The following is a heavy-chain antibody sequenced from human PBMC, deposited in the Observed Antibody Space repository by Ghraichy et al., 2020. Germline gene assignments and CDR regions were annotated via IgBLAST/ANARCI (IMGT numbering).Heavy chain of an antibody. J-gene: IGHJ4*02. V-gene: IGHV3-7*05. CDR1: GFTFSSYW. Sequence: GGSLRLSCAASGFTFSSYWMSWVRQAPGKGLEWVANIKQDGSEKYYVDSVKGRFTISRDNAKNSLYLQMNSLRAEDTAVYYCARSKYYYDSSGHLFGGQGTLVTVSS. CDR2: IKQDGSEK. CDR3: ARSKYYYDSSGHLF. D-gene: IGHD3-22*01.